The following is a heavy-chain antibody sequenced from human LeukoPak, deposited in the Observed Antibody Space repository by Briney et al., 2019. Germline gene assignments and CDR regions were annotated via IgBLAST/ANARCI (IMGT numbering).Heavy chain of an antibody. CDR2: ISTNGGTT. D-gene: IGHD2-2*01. CDR1: GFTFSGYA. V-gene: IGHV3-64*01. Sequence: GGSLRLSCAASGFTFSGYAMHWVRQAPGKGLEYVSTISTNGGTTYYANSVKGRFTISRDNAKNTLYLQMGSVRAEDMALYYCARDSAGMPGDYWGQGILVTVSS. J-gene: IGHJ4*02. CDR3: ARDSAGMPGDY.